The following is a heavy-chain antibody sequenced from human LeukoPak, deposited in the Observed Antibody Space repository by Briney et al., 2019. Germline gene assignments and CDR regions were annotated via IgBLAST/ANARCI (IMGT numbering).Heavy chain of an antibody. V-gene: IGHV1-69*13. CDR3: AREEWDSSGYYYANWFDP. D-gene: IGHD3-22*01. J-gene: IGHJ5*02. CDR2: IIPIFGTA. Sequence: SVKVSCKASGGTFSSYAISWVRQAPGQGFEWMGGIIPIFGTANYAQKFQGRVTITADESTSTAYMELSSLRSEDTAVYYCAREEWDSSGYYYANWFDPWGQGTLVTVSS. CDR1: GGTFSSYA.